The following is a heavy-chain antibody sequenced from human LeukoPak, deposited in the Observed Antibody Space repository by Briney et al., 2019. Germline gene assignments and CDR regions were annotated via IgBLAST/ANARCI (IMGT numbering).Heavy chain of an antibody. J-gene: IGHJ6*02. CDR2: INWNGGST. CDR3: ARAGGYPGSTPRYYYYGMDV. CDR1: GFTFDDYG. V-gene: IGHV3-20*01. D-gene: IGHD5-12*01. Sequence: GGSLRLSCAASGFTFDDYGMSWVRQAPGKGLEWVSGINWNGGSTGYADSVKGRFTISRDNAKNSLYLQMNSLRAEDTALYHCARAGGYPGSTPRYYYYGMDVWGQGTTVTVSS.